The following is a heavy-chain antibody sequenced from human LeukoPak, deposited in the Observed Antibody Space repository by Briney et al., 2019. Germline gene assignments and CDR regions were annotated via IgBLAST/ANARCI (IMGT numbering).Heavy chain of an antibody. D-gene: IGHD3-10*01. CDR1: GYTFSGTGWY. Sequence: ASVKVSCKASGYTFSGTGWYLYWLRPAPGQGLECMGWIYPYTCATHYAQKFQGRVAMTRDTSISTAYMELSRLRPDDTAVYYCARDGPAQMVDFDYWGQGTLVTVSS. CDR2: IYPYTCAT. J-gene: IGHJ4*02. CDR3: ARDGPAQMVDFDY. V-gene: IGHV1-2*02.